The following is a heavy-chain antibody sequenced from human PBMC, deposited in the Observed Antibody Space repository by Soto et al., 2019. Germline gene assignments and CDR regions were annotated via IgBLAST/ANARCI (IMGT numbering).Heavy chain of an antibody. CDR1: GGSFNGYY. D-gene: IGHD6-6*01. V-gene: IGHV4-34*01. CDR2: INHRGRT. J-gene: IGHJ4*02. CDR3: ARGRRGRASRPGDY. Sequence: SETLSLTCAVYGGSFNGYYCSWTRQPHGKGLEWIGEINHRGRTSYNPSLRSRVPISGDTSKNQFSLKLSSVTAADTAVYYCARGRRGRASRPGDYWGQGTLVTVSS.